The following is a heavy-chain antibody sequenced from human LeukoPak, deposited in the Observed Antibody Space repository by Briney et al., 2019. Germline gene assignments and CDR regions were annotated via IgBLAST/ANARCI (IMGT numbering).Heavy chain of an antibody. Sequence: APVKVSCKASGYTFTSYGISWVRQAPGQGLEWMGWISAYNGNTNYAQKLQGRVTMTTDTSTSTAYMELRSLRSDDTAVYYCARTVFGELSYYYYMDVWGKGTTVTVSS. CDR1: GYTFTSYG. D-gene: IGHD3-10*01. V-gene: IGHV1-18*01. J-gene: IGHJ6*03. CDR2: ISAYNGNT. CDR3: ARTVFGELSYYYYMDV.